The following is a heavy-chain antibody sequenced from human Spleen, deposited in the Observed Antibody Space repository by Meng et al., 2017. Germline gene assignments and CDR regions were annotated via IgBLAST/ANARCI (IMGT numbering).Heavy chain of an antibody. CDR1: EYTFTSYA. Sequence: QVQLVQSGADVKKPGASVKVSCKASEYTFTSYAMHWVRQAPGQRLEWMGWINAGNGDTKYSQKFQGRVTITRDTSASTAYMELSSLRSEDTAVYYCARQLTLTKDFDYWGQGTLVTVSS. D-gene: IGHD5-24*01. CDR3: ARQLTLTKDFDY. J-gene: IGHJ4*02. V-gene: IGHV1-3*01. CDR2: INAGNGDT.